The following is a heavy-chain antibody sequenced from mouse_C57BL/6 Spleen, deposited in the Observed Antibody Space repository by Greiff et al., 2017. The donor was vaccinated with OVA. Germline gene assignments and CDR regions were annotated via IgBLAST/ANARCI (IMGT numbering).Heavy chain of an antibody. D-gene: IGHD2-4*01. CDR1: GYTFTDYN. Sequence: EVQLQQSGPELVKPGASVKMSCKASGYTFTDYNMHWVKQSHGKSLEWIGYINPNNGGTSYNQKFKGKATLTVNKSSSTAYMELRSLTSEDSAVYYCARREDYGGYAMDYWGQGTSVTVSS. CDR3: ARREDYGGYAMDY. CDR2: INPNNGGT. J-gene: IGHJ4*01. V-gene: IGHV1-22*01.